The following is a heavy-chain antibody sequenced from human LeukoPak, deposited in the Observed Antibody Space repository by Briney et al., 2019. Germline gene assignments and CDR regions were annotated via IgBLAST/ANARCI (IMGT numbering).Heavy chain of an antibody. CDR2: ISYDGSNK. CDR3: ARGIATAGHLAFDY. J-gene: IGHJ4*02. Sequence: GGSLRLSCAASGFTFSSYGVHWVRQAPGKGLEWVAVISYDGSNKYYADSVKGRFTISRDNAKNSLFLQMNSLRADDTAVYYCARGIATAGHLAFDYWGQGTLVTVSS. CDR1: GFTFSSYG. D-gene: IGHD6-13*01. V-gene: IGHV3-30*03.